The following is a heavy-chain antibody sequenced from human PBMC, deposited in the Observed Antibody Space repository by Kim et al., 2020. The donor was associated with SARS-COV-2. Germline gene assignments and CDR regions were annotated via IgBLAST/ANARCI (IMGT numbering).Heavy chain of an antibody. CDR2: GSEK. CDR3: VRGGATFDY. Sequence: GSEKNYVDSVKGRFTISRDNAKNSLFLQMSTLSADETAVFYCVRGGATFDYWGQGTLVTVSS. V-gene: IGHV3-7*03. D-gene: IGHD1-26*01. J-gene: IGHJ4*02.